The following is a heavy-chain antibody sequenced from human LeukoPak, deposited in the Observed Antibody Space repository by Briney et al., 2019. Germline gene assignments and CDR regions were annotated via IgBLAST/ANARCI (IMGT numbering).Heavy chain of an antibody. CDR3: ASVRGLGVITPYLDY. V-gene: IGHV4-59*08. Sequence: SATLSLTCTVSGGSINSDHWSWIRQPPGKGLEWIGCISYTGSTHYNPSLKSRVTILVDTSKNHFSLKLSSVTAADTAVYYCASVRGLGVITPYLDYWGQGTLVTVSS. J-gene: IGHJ4*02. D-gene: IGHD3-16*02. CDR1: GGSINSDH. CDR2: ISYTGST.